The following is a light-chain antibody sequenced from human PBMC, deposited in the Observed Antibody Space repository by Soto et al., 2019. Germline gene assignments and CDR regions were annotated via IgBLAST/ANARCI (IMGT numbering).Light chain of an antibody. V-gene: IGKV3-20*01. CDR2: RAS. J-gene: IGKJ2*01. Sequence: EIVLTQSPGTLSLFPGERATLSCRASQSVSNNYLAWYQQKPGQAPRLLISRASNRVIGIPDRFSGSGSGTDFTLTISRLEPEDCAVYYCQQYGTSPMYTFGQGTKLEIK. CDR3: QQYGTSPMYT. CDR1: QSVSNNY.